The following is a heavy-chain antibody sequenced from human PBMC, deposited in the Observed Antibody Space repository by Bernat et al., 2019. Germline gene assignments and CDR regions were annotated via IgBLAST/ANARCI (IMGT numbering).Heavy chain of an antibody. CDR1: GFTFSSYG. V-gene: IGHV3-33*01. D-gene: IGHD5-12*01. Sequence: QVQLVESGGGVVQPGRSLRLSCAASGFTFSSYGMHWVRQAPGKGLEWVAVIWYDGSNKYYADSGKGRFTISRDNSKNTLYLQMNSLRAEDTAVYYCARDLGDIVATNNWFDPWGQGTLVTVSS. CDR3: ARDLGDIVATNNWFDP. CDR2: IWYDGSNK. J-gene: IGHJ5*02.